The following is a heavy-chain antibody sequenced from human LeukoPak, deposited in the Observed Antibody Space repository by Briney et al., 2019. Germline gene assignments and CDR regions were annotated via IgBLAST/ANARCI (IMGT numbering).Heavy chain of an antibody. D-gene: IGHD1-7*01. Sequence: GYIYYSGSTNYHPSLKSRVTISVDTSKNQFSLKLSSVTAADTAVYYCARVELRDYYYGMDVWGQGTTVTVSS. V-gene: IGHV4-59*01. J-gene: IGHJ6*02. CDR3: ARVELRDYYYGMDV. CDR2: IYYSGST.